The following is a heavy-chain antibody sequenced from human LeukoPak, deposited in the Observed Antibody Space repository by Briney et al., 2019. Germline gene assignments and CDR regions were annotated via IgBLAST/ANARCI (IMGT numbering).Heavy chain of an antibody. V-gene: IGHV1-69*02. CDR1: GVTFSSYT. CDR2: IIPILGIA. Sequence: GASVKVSCKASGVTFSSYTISWVRQAPGQGLEWMGRIIPILGIANYAQKFQGRVTITADKSTSTAYMELSSLRSEDTAVYYCARGGYGYPFDYWGQGTLVTVSS. J-gene: IGHJ4*02. D-gene: IGHD5-18*01. CDR3: ARGGYGYPFDY.